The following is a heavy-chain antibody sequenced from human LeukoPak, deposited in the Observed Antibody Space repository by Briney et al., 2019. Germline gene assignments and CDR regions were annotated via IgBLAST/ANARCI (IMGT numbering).Heavy chain of an antibody. Sequence: SVKVSCKTSGYTFTTYAISWVRQAPGQGLEWMGGIIPIFGTANYAQKFQGRVTITADESTSTVYMELSSLRSEDTAVYYCARDSEVRRNLWHYWGQGTLVTVSS. CDR3: ARDSEVRRNLWHY. CDR2: IIPIFGTA. J-gene: IGHJ4*02. V-gene: IGHV1-69*13. CDR1: GYTFTTYA. D-gene: IGHD3-10*01.